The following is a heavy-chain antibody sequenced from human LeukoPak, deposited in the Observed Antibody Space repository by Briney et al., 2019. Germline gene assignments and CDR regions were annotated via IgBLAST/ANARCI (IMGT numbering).Heavy chain of an antibody. Sequence: GASVKVSCKASGYTFTSYGISWVRQAPGQGLEWMGWISAYNGNTNYAQKLQGRVTMTTDTSTSTAYMELSSLRSEDTAVYYCARFADDDFWSGYYLFDYYYYGMDVWGQGTTVTVSS. CDR2: ISAYNGNT. CDR1: GYTFTSYG. J-gene: IGHJ6*02. CDR3: ARFADDDFWSGYYLFDYYYYGMDV. D-gene: IGHD3-3*01. V-gene: IGHV1-18*01.